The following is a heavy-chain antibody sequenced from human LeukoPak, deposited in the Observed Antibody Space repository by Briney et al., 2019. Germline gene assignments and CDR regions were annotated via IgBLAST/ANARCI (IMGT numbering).Heavy chain of an antibody. J-gene: IGHJ4*02. V-gene: IGHV3-30-3*01. D-gene: IGHD3-10*01. Sequence: GGSLRLSCAASGFTFSSYAMHWVRQAPGKGLEWVAVISYDGSNKYYADSVKGRFTISRDNSKNTLYLQMNSLRAEDTAVYYCARPPGDGSGSYYLDYWGQGTLVTVSS. CDR3: ARPPGDGSGSYYLDY. CDR2: ISYDGSNK. CDR1: GFTFSSYA.